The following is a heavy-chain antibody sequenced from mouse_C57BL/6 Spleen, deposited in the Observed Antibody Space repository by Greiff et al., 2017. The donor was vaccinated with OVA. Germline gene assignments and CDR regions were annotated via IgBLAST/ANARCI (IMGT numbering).Heavy chain of an antibody. D-gene: IGHD1-1*01. CDR2: INPNNGGT. J-gene: IGHJ3*01. CDR1: GYTFTDYN. CDR3: ARVYGSSYLAWFAY. Sequence: EVQLQQSGPELVKPGASVKMSCKASGYTFTDYNMHWVKQSHGKSLEWIGYINPNNGGTSYNQKFKGKATLTVNKSSSTAYMELRSLTSEDSAVYYCARVYGSSYLAWFAYWGQGTLVTVSA. V-gene: IGHV1-22*01.